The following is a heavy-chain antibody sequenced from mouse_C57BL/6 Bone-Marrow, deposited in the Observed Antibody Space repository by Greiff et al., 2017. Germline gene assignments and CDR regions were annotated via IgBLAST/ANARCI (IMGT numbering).Heavy chain of an antibody. D-gene: IGHD2-12*01. V-gene: IGHV5-4*01. J-gene: IGHJ2*01. CDR2: ISDGGSYT. Sequence: DVQLQESGGGLVKPGGSLKLSCAASGFTFSSYAMSWVRQTPEKRLEWVATISDGGSYTYYPDNVKGRFTISRDTAKNNLYLQMSHLKSEDTAMYYCARDGELPLYYFDYWGQGTTLTVSS. CDR3: ARDGELPLYYFDY. CDR1: GFTFSSYA.